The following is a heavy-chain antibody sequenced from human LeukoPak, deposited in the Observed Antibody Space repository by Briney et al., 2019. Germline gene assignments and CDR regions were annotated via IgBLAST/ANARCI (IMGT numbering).Heavy chain of an antibody. D-gene: IGHD5-24*01. V-gene: IGHV4-39*01. CDR3: ARGASSRVLTHWFDP. CDR1: GGSITSSRYA. J-gene: IGHJ5*02. Sequence: SETLSLTCTVSGGSITSSRYAWGWIRQPPGKGLEWIGCIYYSGSTYYNPSLKSQVTISVDTSKHQFSLKLSSVTGADTAVYYCARGASSRVLTHWFDPWGQGTLVTVSS. CDR2: IYYSGST.